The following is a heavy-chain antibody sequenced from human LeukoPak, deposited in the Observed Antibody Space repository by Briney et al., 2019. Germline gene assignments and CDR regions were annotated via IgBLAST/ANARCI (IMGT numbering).Heavy chain of an antibody. Sequence: GGSLSLSCAASGFTFSSYSMNWVRQAPGRGLEGVSSISSSSSCIYYAELVKGRYTISRDNAKNSLYLQMNSLRAEDTAVYYCARASGWCGELWLSLGYYFDYWGQGNLVTVSS. CDR3: ARASGWCGELWLSLGYYFDY. V-gene: IGHV3-21*01. CDR1: GFTFSSYS. D-gene: IGHD3-10*01. J-gene: IGHJ4*02. CDR2: ISSSSSCI.